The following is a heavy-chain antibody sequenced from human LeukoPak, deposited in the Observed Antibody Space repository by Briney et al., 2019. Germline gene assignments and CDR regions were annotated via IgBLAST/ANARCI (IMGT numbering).Heavy chain of an antibody. CDR1: GGSFSGYY. CDR3: ARTGPRKPLAQPNWFDP. D-gene: IGHD2-2*01. V-gene: IGHV4-34*01. J-gene: IGHJ5*02. Sequence: SETLSLTCAVYGGSFSGYYWSWIRQPPGKGLEWIGEINHSGSTNYNPSLKSRVTISVDTSKNQFSLKLSSVTAADTAVYYCARTGPRKPLAQPNWFDPWGQGTLVTVSS. CDR2: INHSGST.